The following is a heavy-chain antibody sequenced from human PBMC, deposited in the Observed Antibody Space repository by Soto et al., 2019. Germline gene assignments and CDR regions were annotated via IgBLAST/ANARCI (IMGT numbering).Heavy chain of an antibody. CDR2: ISYDGSNK. V-gene: IGHV3-30*18. J-gene: IGHJ4*02. CDR1: GFTFSSYG. Sequence: GGSLRLSCAASGFTFSSYGMHWVRQAPGKGLEWVAVISYDGSNKYYADSVKGRFTISRDNSKNTLYLQMNSLRAEDTAVYYCAKDDAPRGGPLSYYFDYWGQGTLVTVSS. D-gene: IGHD3-10*01. CDR3: AKDDAPRGGPLSYYFDY.